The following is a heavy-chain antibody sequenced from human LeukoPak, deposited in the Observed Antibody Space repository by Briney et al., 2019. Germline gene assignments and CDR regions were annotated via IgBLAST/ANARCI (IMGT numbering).Heavy chain of an antibody. V-gene: IGHV4-34*01. Sequence: PSETLSLTCAVYGGSFIGNYWSWIRQPPGKGLEWIGEINHSGSTNHNPSLKSRVTISMDTSKNQFSLKLSSVTAADTAVYYCARGPSYGSGSPERGVDMDVWGKGTTVTVSS. J-gene: IGHJ6*03. CDR3: ARGPSYGSGSPERGVDMDV. CDR1: GGSFIGNY. D-gene: IGHD3-10*01. CDR2: INHSGST.